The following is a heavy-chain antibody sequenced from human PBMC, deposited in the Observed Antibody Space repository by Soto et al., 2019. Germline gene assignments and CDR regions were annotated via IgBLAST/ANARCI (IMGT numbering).Heavy chain of an antibody. V-gene: IGHV3-11*01. J-gene: IGHJ4*02. CDR3: ARDKGQLVPADVH. Sequence: GGSLRLSCAASGFTFSGYYMSWIRQGPGKELEWVSYITSSGSSIYYADSVKGRFTISRDNAKNSLYLQMNSLRAEDTAVYYCARDKGQLVPADVHWGQAIPATVSS. D-gene: IGHD6-6*01. CDR2: ITSSGSSI. CDR1: GFTFSGYY.